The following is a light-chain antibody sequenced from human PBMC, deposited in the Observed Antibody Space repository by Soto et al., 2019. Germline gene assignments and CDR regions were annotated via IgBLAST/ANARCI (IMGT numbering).Light chain of an antibody. J-gene: IGKJ1*01. CDR1: QSVSSN. Sequence: EIVMTQSPATLSVSPGERATLSCRASQSVSSNLAWYQQKPGQAPRLLIYGASTRATSIPARFSGSASGTEFTLTISSLQSEDFAVYYCQQYNNWPLTFVQGT. CDR2: GAS. V-gene: IGKV3-15*01. CDR3: QQYNNWPLT.